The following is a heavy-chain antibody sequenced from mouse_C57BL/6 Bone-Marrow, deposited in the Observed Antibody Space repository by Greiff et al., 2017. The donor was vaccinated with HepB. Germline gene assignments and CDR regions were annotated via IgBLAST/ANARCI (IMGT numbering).Heavy chain of an antibody. CDR2: IWSGGST. J-gene: IGHJ1*03. D-gene: IGHD2-2*01. CDR3: ARNGDGYDGYFDV. CDR1: GFSLTSYG. Sequence: QVQLKESGPGLVQPSQSLSITCTVSGFSLTSYGVHWVRQSPGKGLEWLGVIWSGGSTDYNAAFITRLSISKDNSKSQVFFKMNSLRADDTAIYYCARNGDGYDGYFDVWGTGTTVTVSS. V-gene: IGHV2-2*01.